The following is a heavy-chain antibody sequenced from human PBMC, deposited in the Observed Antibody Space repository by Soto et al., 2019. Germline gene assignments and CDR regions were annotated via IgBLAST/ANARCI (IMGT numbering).Heavy chain of an antibody. J-gene: IGHJ6*02. V-gene: IGHV3-33*01. CDR2: IGYDGRHT. CDR3: ARDGQQLAPYAMDV. Sequence: QVQLVESGGGVVQPGRSLRLSCAASGFIFKHHAMHWVRQAAGKGLEWVAQIGYDGRHTYYTDSVKGRFTISRDNLKDMVYLQMDSLRAEDTAVYYCARDGQQLAPYAMDVWGQGTTVTVSS. D-gene: IGHD1-1*01. CDR1: GFIFKHHA.